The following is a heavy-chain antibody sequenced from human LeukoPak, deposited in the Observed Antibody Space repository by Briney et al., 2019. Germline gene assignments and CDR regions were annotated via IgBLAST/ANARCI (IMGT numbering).Heavy chain of an antibody. CDR2: FDPEDGET. CDR1: GYTLTELS. J-gene: IGHJ4*02. D-gene: IGHD6-13*01. CDR3: ATARIAEYYFDY. Sequence: ASVKVSCKVSGYTLTELSMHWVRQAPGKGLEWMGGFDPEDGETIYAQKFQGRVTMTEDTSTDTAYMELSSLRSEDTAVYYCATARIAEYYFDYWGQGTLVTVSS. V-gene: IGHV1-24*01.